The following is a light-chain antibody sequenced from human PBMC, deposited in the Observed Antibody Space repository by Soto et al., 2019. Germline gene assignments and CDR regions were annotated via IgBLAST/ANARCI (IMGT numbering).Light chain of an antibody. CDR1: NSDVGSHNF. CDR2: EAS. V-gene: IGLV2-23*01. Sequence: QSALTQPASVSGSPGQSITISCTGTNSDVGSHNFVSWYQQYQGKAPKLLIYEASKRPSGLSNRFSGSKSGNTASLTISGLQAEDEADYYCCSLTNGATWVFGGGTKLTVL. CDR3: CSLTNGATWV. J-gene: IGLJ3*02.